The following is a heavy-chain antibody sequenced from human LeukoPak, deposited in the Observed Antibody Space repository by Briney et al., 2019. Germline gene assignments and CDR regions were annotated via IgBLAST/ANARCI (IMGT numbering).Heavy chain of an antibody. V-gene: IGHV4-59*08. CDR2: ISNSVGT. Sequence: SEALSLTCHVAGGSISSYFWSWIRQPPEKGLEWIGFISNSVGTNYNPSLKSRLTISLDTSKNQFSLKLNSVTAADTAVYYCARQGSGGRAFDIWGQGTMVTVSS. CDR1: GGSISSYF. J-gene: IGHJ3*02. CDR3: ARQGSGGRAFDI. D-gene: IGHD3-16*01.